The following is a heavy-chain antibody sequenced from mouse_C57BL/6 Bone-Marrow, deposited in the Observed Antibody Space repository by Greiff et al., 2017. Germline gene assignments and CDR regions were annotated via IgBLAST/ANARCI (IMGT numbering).Heavy chain of an antibody. Sequence: EVQVVESGEGLVKPGGSLKLSCAASGFTFSSYAMSWVRQTPEKRLEWVAYISSGGDYIYYADTVKGRFTISRDNARNTLYLQMSSLKSEDTAMYYCTREDYGSSYRYFDVWGTGTTVTVSS. D-gene: IGHD1-1*01. CDR1: GFTFSSYA. V-gene: IGHV5-9-1*02. CDR2: ISSGGDYI. J-gene: IGHJ1*03. CDR3: TREDYGSSYRYFDV.